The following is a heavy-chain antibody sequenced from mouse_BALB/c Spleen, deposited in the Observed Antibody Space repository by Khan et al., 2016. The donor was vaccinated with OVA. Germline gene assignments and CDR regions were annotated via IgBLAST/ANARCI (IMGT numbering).Heavy chain of an antibody. J-gene: IGHJ3*01. Sequence: QVQLQQSGAELVRPGVSVKLSCKASGYTFTDYAMHWVKQRHAKSLEWIGVISTNYGDADYNQTFQGKASMTVDRSSSTVYMELARLTSEDSAIYYCVRGGKFAYWGQGTLVTVSA. V-gene: IGHV1S137*01. CDR3: VRGGKFAY. CDR1: GYTFTDYA. CDR2: ISTNYGDA. D-gene: IGHD1-1*02.